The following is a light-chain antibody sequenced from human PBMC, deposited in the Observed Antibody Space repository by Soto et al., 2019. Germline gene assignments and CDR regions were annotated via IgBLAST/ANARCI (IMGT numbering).Light chain of an antibody. Sequence: DIVLTQSPGTLSLSPGERVTLSCRASQSVSTRYLAWYQQKPGQTPRLLIYGASSRATGIPDRFSGSGSGTDFTLTISRLEPEDFAVYYCQHYGGSPLWTFGQGTKVEIK. CDR2: GAS. CDR1: QSVSTRY. J-gene: IGKJ1*01. V-gene: IGKV3-20*01. CDR3: QHYGGSPLWT.